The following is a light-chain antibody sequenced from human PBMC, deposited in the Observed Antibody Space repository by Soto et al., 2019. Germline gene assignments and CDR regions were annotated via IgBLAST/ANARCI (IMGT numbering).Light chain of an antibody. V-gene: IGKV3-20*01. J-gene: IGKJ1*01. CDR3: QQYGSSPWT. Sequence: ETVLTQSPGTLSLSPGERATLSCRASQTIRSNYLAWYRQTPGQDPRLLIYGASNRATGIAERFSGSGSGTDFTLIISRLEPEDFALYYCQQYGSSPWTFGHGTKVAIK. CDR1: QTIRSNY. CDR2: GAS.